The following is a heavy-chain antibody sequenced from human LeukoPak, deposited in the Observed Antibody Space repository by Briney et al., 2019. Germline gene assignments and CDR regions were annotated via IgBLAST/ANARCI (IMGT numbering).Heavy chain of an antibody. J-gene: IGHJ6*03. CDR2: IYSGGST. D-gene: IGHD3-10*01. V-gene: IGHV3-66*02. CDR1: GFTFSSYE. CDR3: ARLMVRGAFYYYYYTDV. Sequence: PGGSLRLSCAASGFTFSSYEMNWVRQAPGKGLEWVSVIYSGGSTYYADSVKGRFTISRDNSKNTLYLQMNSLRAEDTAVYYCARLMVRGAFYYYYYTDVWGKGTTVTVSS.